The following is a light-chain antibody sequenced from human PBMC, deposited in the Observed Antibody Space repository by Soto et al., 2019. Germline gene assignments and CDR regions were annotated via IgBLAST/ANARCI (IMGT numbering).Light chain of an antibody. CDR2: GAA. CDR1: QSVSSSY. Sequence: EIVLTQSPGTLSFSPGERATLSCRASQSVSSSYLAWYQQKPGQAPRLLIYGAASRASGIPDRFSGRGSGKDFTRTVSRLEPEDFAVYYCQQYGISPYTFGQGTKLEIK. CDR3: QQYGISPYT. V-gene: IGKV3-20*01. J-gene: IGKJ2*01.